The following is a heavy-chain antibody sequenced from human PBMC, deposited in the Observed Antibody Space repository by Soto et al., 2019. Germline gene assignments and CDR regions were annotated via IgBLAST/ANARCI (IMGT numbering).Heavy chain of an antibody. CDR2: ISSSTSYV. CDR1: GFTFSRYG. CDR3: ARDPSEGRVGNWFES. D-gene: IGHD2-2*01. V-gene: IGHV3-21*01. Sequence: PGGSLRLSCAASGFTFSRYGMNWVRQAPGKGPEWVSSISSSTSYVYYADSVKGRFSVSRDNAKKILYLEMYALRAEDTAVYYCARDPSEGRVGNWFESWGQGTLVTVSS. J-gene: IGHJ5*01.